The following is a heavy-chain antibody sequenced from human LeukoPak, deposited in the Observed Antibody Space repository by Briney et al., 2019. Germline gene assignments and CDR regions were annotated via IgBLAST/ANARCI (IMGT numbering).Heavy chain of an antibody. CDR1: GFPFSNSW. J-gene: IGHJ6*04. D-gene: IGHD3-16*01. Sequence: GGSLRLSCVVSGFPFSNSWMYWVRQAPGKGLEGVANIKKDGSRISYVDSVKGRFIISRDNGMNSLYLQMNSLRVEDTAVYFCAGGNSIDVWGKGTAVTVSS. CDR3: AGGNSIDV. CDR2: IKKDGSRI. V-gene: IGHV3-7*03.